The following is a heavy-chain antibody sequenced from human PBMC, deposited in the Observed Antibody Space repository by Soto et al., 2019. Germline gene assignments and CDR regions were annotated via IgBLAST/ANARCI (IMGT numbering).Heavy chain of an antibody. Sequence: EVQLLESGGGLVQPGGSLRLSCAASGFAFSSYVMSWVRQAPGKGLEWVSSISGSGGSAYYADSVKGRFTISRDNSKNTLYVQMNSLRAEDTAVYYCAGSGYYAYWGQGTLVTVSS. D-gene: IGHD3-22*01. CDR1: GFAFSSYV. CDR2: ISGSGGSA. J-gene: IGHJ4*02. CDR3: AGSGYYAY. V-gene: IGHV3-23*01.